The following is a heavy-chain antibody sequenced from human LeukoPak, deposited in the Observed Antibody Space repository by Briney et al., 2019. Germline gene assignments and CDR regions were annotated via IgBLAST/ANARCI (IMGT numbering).Heavy chain of an antibody. D-gene: IGHD6-13*01. CDR2: INPNSGGT. Sequence: ASVKVSCKASGYTFTCYYMHWVRQAPGQGLEWMGWINPNSGGTNYAQKFQGRVTMTRDTSISTAYMELSRLRSDDTAVYYCAREGQQLVNLDYYYYGMDVWGQGTTVTVSS. CDR1: GYTFTCYY. V-gene: IGHV1-2*02. J-gene: IGHJ6*02. CDR3: AREGQQLVNLDYYYYGMDV.